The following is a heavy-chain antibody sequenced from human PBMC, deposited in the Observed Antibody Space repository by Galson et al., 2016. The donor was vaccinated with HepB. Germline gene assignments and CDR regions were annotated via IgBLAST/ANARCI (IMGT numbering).Heavy chain of an antibody. V-gene: IGHV1-3*01. J-gene: IGHJ4*02. D-gene: IGHD3-10*01. CDR2: INAGNGNT. Sequence: SVKVSCKASGYTFTSHTMHWVRQAPGQRLEWMGWINAGNGNTRYSQKFEGRVTITRDTSANTAYMELSSLMSEDTSAYYCARGWFGDISKDAYLDSWGQGTLVTVSS. CDR3: ARGWFGDISKDAYLDS. CDR1: GYTFTSHT.